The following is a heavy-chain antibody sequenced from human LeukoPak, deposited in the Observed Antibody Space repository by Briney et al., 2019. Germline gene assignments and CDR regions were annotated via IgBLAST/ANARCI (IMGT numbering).Heavy chain of an antibody. V-gene: IGHV3-7*05. J-gene: IGHJ4*02. CDR3: ARIGYASSSLDF. CDR1: GFTFSNYW. CDR2: IKEDGGTK. D-gene: IGHD6-6*01. Sequence: PGRSPRLSCRASGFTFSNYWMTWVRQAPGKGLEWVANIKEDGGTKYYLDSVKGRFTISRDNPKNSLYLQVDSLRGDDTAVYFCARIGYASSSLDFWGQGALVTVSS.